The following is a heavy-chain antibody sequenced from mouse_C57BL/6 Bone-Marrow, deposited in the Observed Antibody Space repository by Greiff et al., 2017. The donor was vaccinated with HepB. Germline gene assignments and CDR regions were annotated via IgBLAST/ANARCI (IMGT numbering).Heavy chain of an antibody. CDR2: INPNNGGT. Sequence: EVQRVESGPELVKPGASVKIPCKASGYTFTDYNMDWVKQSHGKSLEWIGDINPNNGGTIYNQKFKGKATLTVDKSSSTAYMELRSLTSEDTAVYYCARHYSKFAWFAYWGQGTLVTVSA. CDR1: GYTFTDYN. V-gene: IGHV1-18*01. D-gene: IGHD2-5*01. CDR3: ARHYSKFAWFAY. J-gene: IGHJ3*01.